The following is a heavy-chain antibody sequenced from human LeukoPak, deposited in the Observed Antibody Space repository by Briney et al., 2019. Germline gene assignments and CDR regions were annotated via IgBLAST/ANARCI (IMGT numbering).Heavy chain of an antibody. CDR2: IIPILGIA. D-gene: IGHD1-26*01. CDR3: AMVVGATTLASDDDAFDI. CDR1: GGTFSSYA. V-gene: IGHV1-69*04. J-gene: IGHJ3*02. Sequence: ASVKVSCKASGGTFSSYAISWVRQAPGQGLEWMGRIIPILGIANYAQKFQGRVTITADKSTSTAYMELSSLRSEDTAVYYCAMVVGATTLASDDDAFDIWGQGTMVTVSS.